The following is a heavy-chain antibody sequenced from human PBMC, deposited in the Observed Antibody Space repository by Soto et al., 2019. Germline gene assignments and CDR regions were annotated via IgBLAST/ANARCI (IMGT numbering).Heavy chain of an antibody. J-gene: IGHJ4*02. CDR3: AKGTTAVYCFDF. D-gene: IGHD2-15*01. V-gene: IGHV3-23*01. Sequence: GGSLRLSCAASGFTFSSYAMSWVRQAPGKGLEWVSAISATGGSAFYADSVKGRFTISRDNSKNTVFLQIDSLVTEDTAVYYCAKGTTAVYCFDFWGQGTLVTVS. CDR1: GFTFSSYA. CDR2: ISATGGSA.